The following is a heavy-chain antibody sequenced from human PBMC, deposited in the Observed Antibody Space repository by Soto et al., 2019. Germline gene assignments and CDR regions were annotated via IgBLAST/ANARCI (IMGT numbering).Heavy chain of an antibody. CDR3: ARGFRDGFNV. V-gene: IGHV3-21*01. Sequence: EVQLVESGGGLVKPGGSLRLSCVASGFTFSGYSINWVRQAPGKGLEWVSYISGPSIYIYYADSVKGRFTISRDNAKSAVNLQMNGLRAEDTAVYYWARGFRDGFNVWGQGTTVSVSS. D-gene: IGHD3-10*01. CDR2: ISGPSIYI. CDR1: GFTFSGYS. J-gene: IGHJ6*02.